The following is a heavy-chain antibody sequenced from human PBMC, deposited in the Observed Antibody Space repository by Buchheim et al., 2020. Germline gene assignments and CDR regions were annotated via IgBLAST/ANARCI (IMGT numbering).Heavy chain of an antibody. V-gene: IGHV3-23*04. CDR3: AKDLTGVRGVIITYYFIY. Sequence: EVQLVESGGGLVQPGRSLRLSCTASGFTFGDYAMSWVRQTPGKGLEWVSTISGSTGATYYTDSVQGRFTISRDDSKSTLYLQMDSLRAEDTATYYCAKDLTGVRGVIITYYFIYWGQGTL. CDR2: ISGSTGAT. D-gene: IGHD3-10*01. CDR1: GFTFGDYA. J-gene: IGHJ4*02.